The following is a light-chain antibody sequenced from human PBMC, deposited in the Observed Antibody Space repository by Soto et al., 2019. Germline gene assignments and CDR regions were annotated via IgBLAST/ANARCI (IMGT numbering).Light chain of an antibody. CDR1: QSVSSSY. Sequence: IVLTQSPGPLSLSPGERATLSCRASQSVSSSYLGWFQQRPGQAPRLLIYDTFNRATGIPDRFSGSGSGTDFTLTISRLEPEDFAVYYCQQYSGPPYTIGQGTKVDI. CDR3: QQYSGPPYT. J-gene: IGKJ2*01. V-gene: IGKV3-20*01. CDR2: DTF.